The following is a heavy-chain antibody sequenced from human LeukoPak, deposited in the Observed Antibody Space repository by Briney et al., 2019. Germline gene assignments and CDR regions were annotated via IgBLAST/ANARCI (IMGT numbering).Heavy chain of an antibody. J-gene: IGHJ5*02. CDR1: GGSISSSSYY. CDR3: AREHVYAGTAMVLYNWFDP. CDR2: IYYSGST. Sequence: PSETLSLTCTVSGGSISSSSYYWGWIRQPPGKGLEWIGSIYYSGSTYYNPSLKSRVTISVDTSKNQFSLKLSSVTAADTAVYYCAREHVYAGTAMVLYNWFDPWGQGTLVTVSS. V-gene: IGHV4-39*07. D-gene: IGHD5-18*01.